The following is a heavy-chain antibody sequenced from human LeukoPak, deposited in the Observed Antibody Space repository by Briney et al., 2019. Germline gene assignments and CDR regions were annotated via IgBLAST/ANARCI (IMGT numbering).Heavy chain of an antibody. CDR1: GYTFTGYY. CDR2: INPNSGGT. D-gene: IGHD3-9*01. V-gene: IGHV1-2*02. J-gene: IGHJ5*02. Sequence: ASVKVSCKASGYTFTGYYMHWVRQAPGPGHEWMGWINPNSGGTNYAQKFQGRVTMTRDTSISTAYMEQSRLRSDDAAVYYWARGGFERYFAWLSYWFDPWGQGTLVTVSS. CDR3: ARGGFERYFAWLSYWFDP.